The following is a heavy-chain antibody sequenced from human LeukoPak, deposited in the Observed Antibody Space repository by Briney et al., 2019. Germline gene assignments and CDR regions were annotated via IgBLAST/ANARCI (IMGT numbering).Heavy chain of an antibody. J-gene: IGHJ4*02. CDR1: GFTFSSYS. CDR2: ISSSSSYI. CDR3: ARVLTGTTPLDY. V-gene: IGHV3-21*01. Sequence: GGSLRLSCAASGFTFSSYSMNWVRQAPGKGLEWVSSISSSSSYIYYADSVKGRFTISRDNAKNSLYLQMNSLRAEDTAVYYCARVLTGTTPLDYWGQGTLVTVSS. D-gene: IGHD1-7*01.